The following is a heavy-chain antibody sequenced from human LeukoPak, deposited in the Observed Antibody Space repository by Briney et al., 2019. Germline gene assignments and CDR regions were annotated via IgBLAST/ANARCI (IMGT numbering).Heavy chain of an antibody. Sequence: GGSLRLSCAASGFTFDDYAMHWVRQAPGKGLEWVSGISWNSGSIGYADSVKGRFTISRDNAKNSPYLQMNSLRAEDTALYYCAKGGYDFWSGYPNFDYWGQGTLVTVSS. CDR2: ISWNSGSI. CDR1: GFTFDDYA. V-gene: IGHV3-9*01. D-gene: IGHD3-3*01. J-gene: IGHJ4*02. CDR3: AKGGYDFWSGYPNFDY.